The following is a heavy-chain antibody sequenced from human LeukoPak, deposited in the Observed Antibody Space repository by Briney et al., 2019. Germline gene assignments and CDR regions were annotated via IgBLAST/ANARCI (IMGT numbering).Heavy chain of an antibody. CDR3: ARPGNLIYFDY. CDR1: DFTVNNNW. D-gene: IGHD3-10*01. CDR2: IKQDGSEK. Sequence: PAGNLSCSSAASDFTVNNNWMSWLRHGQRPGRMGVANIKQDGSEKYYVDSVKGRFTISRDNAKNSLYLQMNSLRAEDTAVYYCARPGNLIYFDYWGQGTLVTVSS. V-gene: IGHV3-7*01. J-gene: IGHJ4*02.